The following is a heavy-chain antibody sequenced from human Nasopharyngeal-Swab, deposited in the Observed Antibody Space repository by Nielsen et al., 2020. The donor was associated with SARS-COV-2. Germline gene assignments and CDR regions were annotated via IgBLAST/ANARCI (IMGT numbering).Heavy chain of an antibody. CDR3: AKEAVAGPDY. V-gene: IGHV3-30*18. Sequence: GESLKISCAASGFTFSSYGMHWVRQAPGKGLEWVAVISYAGSNKYYADSVKSRFTISRDNSKNTLYLQMNSLRAEDTAVYYCAKEAVAGPDYWGQGTLVTVSS. CDR2: ISYAGSNK. D-gene: IGHD6-19*01. J-gene: IGHJ4*02. CDR1: GFTFSSYG.